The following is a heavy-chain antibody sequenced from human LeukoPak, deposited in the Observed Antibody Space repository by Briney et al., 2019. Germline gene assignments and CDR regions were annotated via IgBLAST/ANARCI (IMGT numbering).Heavy chain of an antibody. J-gene: IGHJ4*02. Sequence: GGSLRLSCVASGFTFSDYGMHWVRQAPGKGLEWVALIWDDGSNRYYADSLKGRFTISRDNSKNTLYLQMNSLRAEDTAVYYRARDYYYVNSGYWLDYWGQGTLVTVSS. CDR2: IWDDGSNR. D-gene: IGHD3-22*01. CDR3: ARDYYYVNSGYWLDY. CDR1: GFTFSDYG. V-gene: IGHV3-33*01.